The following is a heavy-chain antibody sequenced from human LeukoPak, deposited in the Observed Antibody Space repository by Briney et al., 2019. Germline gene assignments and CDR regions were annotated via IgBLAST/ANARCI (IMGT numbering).Heavy chain of an antibody. Sequence: SVKVSCKASGGTFSSYAISWVRQAPGQGLEWMGRIIPIFGTANYAQKFQGRITITTDESTSTAYMELSSLRSEDTAVYYCAREPLTMIKIRPFDYWGQGTLVTVSS. J-gene: IGHJ4*02. CDR2: IIPIFGTA. CDR3: AREPLTMIKIRPFDY. D-gene: IGHD3-22*01. CDR1: GGTFSSYA. V-gene: IGHV1-69*05.